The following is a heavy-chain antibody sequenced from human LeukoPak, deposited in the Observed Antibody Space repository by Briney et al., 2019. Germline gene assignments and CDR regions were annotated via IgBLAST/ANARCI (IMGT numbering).Heavy chain of an antibody. CDR2: ISGSGGST. CDR3: ARGPSHYGDYGLDY. J-gene: IGHJ4*02. CDR1: GFTFSSYA. D-gene: IGHD4-17*01. Sequence: GESLKISCAASGFTFSSYAMSWVRQAPGKGLEWVSAISGSGGSTYYADSVKGRFTISRDNSKNTLYLQMNSLRAEDTAVYYCARGPSHYGDYGLDYWAREPWSPSPQ. V-gene: IGHV3-23*01.